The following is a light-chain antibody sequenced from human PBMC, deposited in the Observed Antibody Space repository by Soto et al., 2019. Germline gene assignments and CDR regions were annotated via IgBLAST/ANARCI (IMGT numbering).Light chain of an antibody. CDR1: RGHSTYD. CDR3: QTWGTGIRV. V-gene: IGLV4-69*01. CDR2: VNSDGSH. J-gene: IGLJ2*01. Sequence: QLVLTQSPSASASLGASVKLTCTLNRGHSTYDIAWHQQQPEKGPRYLMKVNSDGSHNKGDGIPDRFSGSSSGAERYLTISSLQSEDEADYYCQTWGTGIRVFGGGTKLTVL.